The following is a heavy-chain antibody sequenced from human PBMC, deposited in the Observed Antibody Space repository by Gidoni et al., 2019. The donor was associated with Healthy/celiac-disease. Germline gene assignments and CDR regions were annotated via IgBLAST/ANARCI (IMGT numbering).Heavy chain of an antibody. CDR1: GFTFSSYG. Sequence: QVQLVESGGGVVQPGRSLRLSCAAPGFTFSSYGMHWVRQAPGKGLEWVAVISYDGSNKYYADSVKGRFTISRDNSKNTLYLQMNSLRAEDTAVYYCAKWSCSSTSCYKGYYGMDVWGQGTTVTVSS. CDR2: ISYDGSNK. D-gene: IGHD2-2*02. V-gene: IGHV3-30*18. CDR3: AKWSCSSTSCYKGYYGMDV. J-gene: IGHJ6*02.